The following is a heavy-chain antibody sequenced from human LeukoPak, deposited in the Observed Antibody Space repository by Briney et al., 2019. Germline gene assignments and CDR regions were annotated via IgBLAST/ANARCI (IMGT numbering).Heavy chain of an antibody. D-gene: IGHD4-17*01. CDR1: GYSISSGYY. Sequence: SETLSLTYTVSGYSISSGYYWGWIRQPPGKGLEWIGSIYHSGSTYYNPSLKSRVTISVDTSKNQFSLKLSSVTAADTAVYYCARVLQSDYGHNWFDPWGQGTLVTVSS. CDR3: ARVLQSDYGHNWFDP. CDR2: IYHSGST. J-gene: IGHJ5*02. V-gene: IGHV4-38-2*02.